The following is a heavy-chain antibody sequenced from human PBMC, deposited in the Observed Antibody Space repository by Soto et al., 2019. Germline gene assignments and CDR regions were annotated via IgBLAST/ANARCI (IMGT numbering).Heavy chain of an antibody. CDR3: AREAAAGYYYYYGMDV. D-gene: IGHD6-13*01. J-gene: IGHJ6*02. V-gene: IGHV1-2*04. Sequence: ASVKVSCKASGYTFTGYYMHWVRQAPGQGLEWMGWINPNSGGTNYAQKFQGWVTMTRDTSISTAYMELSRLRSDDTAVYYCAREAAAGYYYYYGMDVWGQGTTVTVSS. CDR2: INPNSGGT. CDR1: GYTFTGYY.